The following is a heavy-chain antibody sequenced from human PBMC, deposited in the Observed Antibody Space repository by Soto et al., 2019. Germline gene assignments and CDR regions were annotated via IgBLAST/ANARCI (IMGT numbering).Heavy chain of an antibody. Sequence: ASETLSLTCVVSGGSLSDYFWSWIRQPPGMALEWIGEINHLGSINYNPSLKSRVTMSVDTSKNQFSLTLNSMTAADTATYYCARGGISHWAYFYYMDVWDRGTTVTVSS. J-gene: IGHJ6*03. CDR2: INHLGSI. V-gene: IGHV4-34*01. CDR1: GGSLSDYF. CDR3: ARGGISHWAYFYYMDV. D-gene: IGHD2-21*01.